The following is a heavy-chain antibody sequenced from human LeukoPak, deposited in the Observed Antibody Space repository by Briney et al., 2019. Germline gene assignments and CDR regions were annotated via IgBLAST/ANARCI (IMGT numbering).Heavy chain of an antibody. V-gene: IGHV3-7*01. D-gene: IGHD5-18*01. CDR1: GFTFISYW. CDR2: IKQDGSEK. CDR3: ARESGYSYLEFYFDY. Sequence: GGSLRLSCAASGFTFISYWISWVRQAPGKGLEWVANIKQDGSEKYYVDSVKGRFTISRDNAKNSLYLQVNSLRAEDTAVYYCARESGYSYLEFYFDYWGQGTLVTVSS. J-gene: IGHJ4*02.